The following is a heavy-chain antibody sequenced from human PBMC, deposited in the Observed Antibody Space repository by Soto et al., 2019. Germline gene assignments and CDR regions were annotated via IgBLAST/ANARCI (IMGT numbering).Heavy chain of an antibody. CDR1: GYTFNTYG. D-gene: IGHD6-13*01. Sequence: ASVKVSCKASGYTFNTYGINWVRQAPGQGLEWMGWISAYNGNTNYAEKVRGRVTMTTDTSTSTAYMELRSLRSDDTAVYHCAREALYSSGWYYSDYWGQGTPVTVSS. CDR2: ISAYNGNT. CDR3: AREALYSSGWYYSDY. J-gene: IGHJ4*02. V-gene: IGHV1-18*01.